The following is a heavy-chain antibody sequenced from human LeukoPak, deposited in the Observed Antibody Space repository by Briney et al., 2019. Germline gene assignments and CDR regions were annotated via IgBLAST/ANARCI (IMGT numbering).Heavy chain of an antibody. V-gene: IGHV3-7*01. J-gene: IGHJ4*02. CDR3: ARVVSSSSGVDY. Sequence: PGGSLRLSCAASGFTFSSYWTSWVRQAPGKGLEWVANIKQDGSEKYYVDSVKGRFTISRDNAKNSLYLQMNSLRAEDTAVYYCARVVSSSSGVDYWGQGTLVTVSS. D-gene: IGHD6-6*01. CDR1: GFTFSSYW. CDR2: IKQDGSEK.